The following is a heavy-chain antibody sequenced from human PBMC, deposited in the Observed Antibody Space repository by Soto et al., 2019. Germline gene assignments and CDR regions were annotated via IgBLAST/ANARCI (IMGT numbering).Heavy chain of an antibody. V-gene: IGHV3-30-3*01. D-gene: IGHD4-17*01. CDR3: ARDQTTVVTTYYYYGMDV. J-gene: IGHJ6*02. CDR1: GFTFSSYA. CDR2: ISYDGSNK. Sequence: GGSLRLSCAASGFTFSSYAMHWVRQAPGKGLEWVAVISYDGSNKYYADSVKGRFTISRDNSKNTLYLQMNSLRAEDTAVYYCARDQTTVVTTYYYYGMDVWGQGTTVTVSS.